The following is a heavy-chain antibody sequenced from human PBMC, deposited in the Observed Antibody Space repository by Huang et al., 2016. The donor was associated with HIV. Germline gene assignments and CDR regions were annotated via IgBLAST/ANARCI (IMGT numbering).Heavy chain of an antibody. CDR3: TRYNGDGVGAAIFDY. V-gene: IGHV3-23*01. Sequence: EVQLLESGGGLVQPGGSLRLSCAASGFTFSRFAMSWVRQAPGKGLAWFSAYHGSGDHKYYADSVKGRFTISRDNSKNTLHLQMNSLRVEDTAVYYCTRYNGDGVGAAIFDYWGHGALVTVSS. J-gene: IGHJ4*01. D-gene: IGHD5-12*01. CDR1: GFTFSRFA. CDR2: YHGSGDHK.